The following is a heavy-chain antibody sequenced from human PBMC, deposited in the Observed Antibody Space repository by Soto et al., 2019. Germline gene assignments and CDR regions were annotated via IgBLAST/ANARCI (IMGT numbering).Heavy chain of an antibody. CDR2: IDWDDDK. CDR3: ARTSSVRIAVAGTDYYYYYGMDV. D-gene: IGHD6-19*01. V-gene: IGHV2-70*01. J-gene: IGHJ6*02. CDR1: GFSLSTSGMC. Sequence: KSGPTLVNPTQTLTLTFTFCGFSLSTSGMCVSWIRQPPGKALEWLALIDWDDDKYYSTSLKTRLTISKDTSKNQVVLTMTNMDPVDTATYYCARTSSVRIAVAGTDYYYYYGMDVWGQGTTLTVSS.